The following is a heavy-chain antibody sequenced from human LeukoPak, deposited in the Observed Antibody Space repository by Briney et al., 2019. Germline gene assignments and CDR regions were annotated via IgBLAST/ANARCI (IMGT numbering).Heavy chain of an antibody. V-gene: IGHV3-53*05. J-gene: IGHJ4*02. D-gene: IGHD1-26*01. Sequence: GGSLRLSCAATGFTVSSNYMSWFRQAPGKGLSCVSVIYIGGSTYYADSVKGRFTISRDNSKNTLYLQMNSLRAEDTAVYYCAKDGGSGSYFIHGGYYFDYWGQGTLVTVSS. CDR1: GFTVSSNY. CDR2: IYIGGST. CDR3: AKDGGSGSYFIHGGYYFDY.